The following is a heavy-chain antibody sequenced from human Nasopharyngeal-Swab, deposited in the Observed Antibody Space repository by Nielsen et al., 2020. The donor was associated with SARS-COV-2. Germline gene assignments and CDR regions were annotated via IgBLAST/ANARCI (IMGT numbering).Heavy chain of an antibody. CDR3: ARVGGATNHYYYYMDV. CDR2: TSSSSSYI. D-gene: IGHD1-26*01. Sequence: GESLKISCAASGFTFSSYSMNWVRQAPGKGLEWVSSTSSSSSYIYYADSVKGRFTISRDNAKNSLYLQMNSLRAEDTAVYYCARVGGATNHYYYYMDVWGKGTTVTVSS. CDR1: GFTFSSYS. J-gene: IGHJ6*03. V-gene: IGHV3-21*01.